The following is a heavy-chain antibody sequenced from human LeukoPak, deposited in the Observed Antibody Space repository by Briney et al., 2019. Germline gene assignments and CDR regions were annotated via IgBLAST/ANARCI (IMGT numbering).Heavy chain of an antibody. CDR1: GYTFTSYY. CDR2: INPSGGST. V-gene: IGHV1-46*01. D-gene: IGHD3-22*01. CDR3: ATHLTYYYDSLRGAFDI. Sequence: ASVKVSCKASGYTFTSYYMHWVRQVPGQGLEWMGIINPSGGSTSYAQKFQGRVTMTRDMSTSTVYMELSSLRSEDTAVYYCATHLTYYYDSLRGAFDIWGQGTMVTVSS. J-gene: IGHJ3*02.